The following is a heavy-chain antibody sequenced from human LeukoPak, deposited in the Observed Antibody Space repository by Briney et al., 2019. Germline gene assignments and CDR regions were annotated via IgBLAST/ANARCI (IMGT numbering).Heavy chain of an antibody. CDR2: IYYSGST. CDR1: GGSISSYY. Sequence: SETLSLTCTVSGGSISSYYWSWIRQPPGKGLEWIGYIYYSGSTNYNPSLKSRVTISVDTSKNQFSLKLSSVTAADTAVYYCARDLKNCSSTSCRAFDIWGQGTMVTVSS. V-gene: IGHV4-59*01. J-gene: IGHJ3*02. D-gene: IGHD2-2*01. CDR3: ARDLKNCSSTSCRAFDI.